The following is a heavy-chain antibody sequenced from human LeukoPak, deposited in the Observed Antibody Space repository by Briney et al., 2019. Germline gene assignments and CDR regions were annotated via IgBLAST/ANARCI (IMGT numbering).Heavy chain of an antibody. D-gene: IGHD1-26*01. J-gene: IGHJ4*02. Sequence: ASVKVSCKASGGTFSSYAISWVRQAPGQGLEWMGGIIPIFGTADYAQKFQGRVTITADKSTSTAYMELSSLRSEDTAVYYCAREDVGATASSFDYWGQGTLVTVSS. CDR2: IIPIFGTA. CDR3: AREDVGATASSFDY. V-gene: IGHV1-69*06. CDR1: GGTFSSYA.